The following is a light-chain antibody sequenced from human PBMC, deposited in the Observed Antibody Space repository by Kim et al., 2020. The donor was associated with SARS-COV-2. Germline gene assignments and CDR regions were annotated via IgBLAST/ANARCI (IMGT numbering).Light chain of an antibody. Sequence: QSALTQPASVSGSPGQSITISCTGTRNDVGRYNLVSWYQHHPGKVPKLMIYEVTKRPSGLSTRFSGSKSGNTASLTISGLQAEDEADYYCCSYAGSTTYVVFGGGTQLTVL. CDR3: CSYAGSTTYVV. CDR1: RNDVGRYNL. J-gene: IGLJ2*01. CDR2: EVT. V-gene: IGLV2-23*02.